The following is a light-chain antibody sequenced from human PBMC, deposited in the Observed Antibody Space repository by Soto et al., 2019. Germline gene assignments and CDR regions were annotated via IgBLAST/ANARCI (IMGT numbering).Light chain of an antibody. CDR3: QQGYSTPFT. J-gene: IGKJ3*01. CDR1: QTIGSY. Sequence: EIQMTQSPSSLSASVRESVTITRRASQTIGSYLNWYRQQPGKAPKLLIYAASSLQSGVPSRFSGSGSGTDFTLTISSLQPEDFATYYCQQGYSTPFTFGPRTKVDI. CDR2: AAS. V-gene: IGKV1-39*01.